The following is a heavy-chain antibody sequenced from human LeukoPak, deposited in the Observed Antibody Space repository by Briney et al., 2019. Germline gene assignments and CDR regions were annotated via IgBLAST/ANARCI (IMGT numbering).Heavy chain of an antibody. CDR3: ARDYPRNYYYYGMDV. CDR2: ISSSGSTI. Sequence: GSLRLSCAASGFTFSDYYMSWIRPAPGKGLEWVSYISSSGSTIYYADSVKGRFTISRDNAKNSLYLQMNSLRAEDTAVYYCARDYPRNYYYYGMDVWGQGTTVTVSS. V-gene: IGHV3-11*01. CDR1: GFTFSDYY. J-gene: IGHJ6*02.